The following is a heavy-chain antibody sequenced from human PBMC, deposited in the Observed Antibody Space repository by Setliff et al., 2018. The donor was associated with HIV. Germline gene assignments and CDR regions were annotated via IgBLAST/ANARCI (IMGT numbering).Heavy chain of an antibody. J-gene: IGHJ4*02. CDR3: AKRPPSGSGYFDY. Sequence: GGSLSLSCAASGFTFSSCAMRWVRQAPGKGLAWYSAISDTGISTYYADSVKGRLTISRDNSKNTLYLQMNSLRAEDTAVYYCAKRPPSGSGYFDYWGQGTLVTVSS. CDR1: GFTFSSCA. D-gene: IGHD3-10*01. V-gene: IGHV3-23*01. CDR2: ISDTGIST.